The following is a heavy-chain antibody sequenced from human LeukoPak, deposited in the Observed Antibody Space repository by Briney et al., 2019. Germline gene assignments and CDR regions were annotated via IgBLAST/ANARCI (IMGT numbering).Heavy chain of an antibody. CDR3: ARGYPKPAFDI. J-gene: IGHJ3*02. Sequence: PSETLSLTCAVSGGSISSGGYYWNWIRQPPGKGLEWIGEINHSGSTNYNPSLKSRVTISADTSKNQFSLKLSSVTAADTAVYYCARGYPKPAFDIWGQGTMVTVSS. CDR1: GGSISSGGYY. CDR2: INHSGST. V-gene: IGHV4-34*01.